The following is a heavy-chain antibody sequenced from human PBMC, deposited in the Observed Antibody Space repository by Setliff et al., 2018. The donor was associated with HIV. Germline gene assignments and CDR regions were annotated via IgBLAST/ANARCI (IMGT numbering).Heavy chain of an antibody. V-gene: IGHV4-34*01. Sequence: SETLSLTCAVYGGSFSGYCWSWIRQPPGKGLEWIGEIQHSGSTNYNPSLKSRVTISADTSKNQFSLKLSPVTAADTAVYYCAREGDSSAWYRFDPWGQGTLVTVSS. CDR3: AREGDSSAWYRFDP. J-gene: IGHJ5*02. CDR2: IQHSGST. CDR1: GGSFSGYC. D-gene: IGHD6-13*01.